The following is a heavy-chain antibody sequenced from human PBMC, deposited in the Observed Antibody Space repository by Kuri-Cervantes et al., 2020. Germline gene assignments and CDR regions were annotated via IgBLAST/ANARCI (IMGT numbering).Heavy chain of an antibody. CDR3: VRGGGKPNYYYFMDV. D-gene: IGHD2-15*01. J-gene: IGHJ6*03. V-gene: IGHV1-18*04. CDR1: DYTFSSYG. CDR2: ISAYNVIT. Sequence: ASVKVSCKASDYTFSSYGISWVRQAPGQGLEWMGWISAYNVITNYAQKLQGRVTMTTDTSTSTAYMELRSLSSDDSAVEFCVRGGGKPNYYYFMDVWGKGTTVTVSS.